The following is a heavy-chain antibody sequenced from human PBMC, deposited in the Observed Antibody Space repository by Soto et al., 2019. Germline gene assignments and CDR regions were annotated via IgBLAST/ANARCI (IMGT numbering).Heavy chain of an antibody. CDR1: GGSISSGGYY. CDR3: ARVALWFGATHPRPRFDY. J-gene: IGHJ4*02. D-gene: IGHD3-10*01. CDR2: IYYSGST. V-gene: IGHV4-31*03. Sequence: QVQLQESGPGLVKPSQTLSLTCTVSGGSISSGGYYWSWIRQHPGKGLEWIGYIYYSGSTYYSPSLKSRVTISVDTSKNQFSLKLSSVTAADTAVYYCARVALWFGATHPRPRFDYWGQGTLVTVSS.